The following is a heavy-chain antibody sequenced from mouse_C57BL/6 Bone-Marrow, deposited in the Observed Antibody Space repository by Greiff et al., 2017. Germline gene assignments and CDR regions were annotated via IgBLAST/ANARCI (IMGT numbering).Heavy chain of an antibody. CDR2: IYPGDGDT. D-gene: IGHD3-2*02. CDR3: ARGGSSGPFAY. CDR1: GYAFSSSW. J-gene: IGHJ3*01. Sequence: ESGPELVKPGASVKISCKASGYAFSSSWMNWVKQRPGKGLEWIGRIYPGDGDTNYNGKFKGKATLTADKASSTAYMQLSSLTSEDSAVYFCARGGSSGPFAYWGQGTLVTVSA. V-gene: IGHV1-82*01.